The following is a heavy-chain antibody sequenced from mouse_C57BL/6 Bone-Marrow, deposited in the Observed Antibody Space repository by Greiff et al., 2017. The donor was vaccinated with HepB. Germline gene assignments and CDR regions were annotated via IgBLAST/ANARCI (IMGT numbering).Heavy chain of an antibody. CDR1: GFTFSSYA. D-gene: IGHD2-4*01. CDR2: ISSGGST. V-gene: IGHV5-6-5*01. J-gene: IGHJ4*01. CDR3: ARGGITTSYAMDY. Sequence: VQLVESGGGLVKPGGSLKLSCAASGFTFSSYAMSWVRQTPEKRLEWVAFISSGGSTYYPDSVKGRFTISRDNARNILYLQMSSLRSEDTAMYYCARGGITTSYAMDYWGQGTSVTVSS.